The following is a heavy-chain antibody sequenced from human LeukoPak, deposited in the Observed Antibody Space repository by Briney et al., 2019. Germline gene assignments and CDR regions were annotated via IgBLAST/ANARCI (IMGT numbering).Heavy chain of an antibody. CDR3: ARDSDTTLFY. D-gene: IGHD5-18*01. CDR2: IYHSGST. CDR1: GYSISSGYY. J-gene: IGHJ4*02. V-gene: IGHV4-38-2*02. Sequence: SETLSLTCTVSGYSISSGYYWGWIRQPPGKGLEWIGSIYHSGSTYYNPSLKSRVTISVDTSKNQFSLKLSSVTAADTAVYYCARDSDTTLFYWGQGTLVTVSS.